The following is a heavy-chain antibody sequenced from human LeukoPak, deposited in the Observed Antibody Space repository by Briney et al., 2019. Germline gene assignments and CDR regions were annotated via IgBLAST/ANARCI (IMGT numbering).Heavy chain of an antibody. V-gene: IGHV3-23*01. Sequence: GGSLRLSCAASGFTFSSYAMSWVRQAPGKGLEWVSAISGSGGSTYYADSVKGRFTISRDNSKNTLYLQMNSLRAEDTAIYYCAKDHGEATVTYINGYYYYYGMDVWGQGTTVTVSS. CDR2: ISGSGGST. CDR3: AKDHGEATVTYINGYYYYYGMDV. CDR1: GFTFSSYA. J-gene: IGHJ6*02. D-gene: IGHD4-17*01.